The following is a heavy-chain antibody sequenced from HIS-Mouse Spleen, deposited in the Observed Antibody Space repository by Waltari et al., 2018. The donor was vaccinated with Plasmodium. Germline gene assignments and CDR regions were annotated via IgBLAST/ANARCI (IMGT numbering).Heavy chain of an antibody. CDR1: GFTFSSYS. J-gene: IGHJ4*02. D-gene: IGHD6-13*01. V-gene: IGHV3-21*01. CDR2: ISSSSSYI. Sequence: EVQLVESGGGLVKPGGSLRLSCAASGFTFSSYSMNWVRQAPGNGLDGVSSISSSSSYIYYADSVKGRFTISRDNAKNSLYLQMNSLRAEDTAVYYCARDRSAAALLGYWGQGTLVTVSS. CDR3: ARDRSAAALLGY.